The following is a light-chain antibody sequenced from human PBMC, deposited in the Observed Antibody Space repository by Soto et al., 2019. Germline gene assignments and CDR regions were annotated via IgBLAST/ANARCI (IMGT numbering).Light chain of an antibody. V-gene: IGKV3-15*01. CDR3: QQYNNWPPT. Sequence: EVVMRQSPATLSVSPGEGATLSCRARQSVGSNLAWYQQKPGQAPRLLIYGVSTKASGIPARFSGSGSGTEFTLTISSLQSEDVAVYCCQQYNNWPPTFGQGTKVDI. CDR2: GVS. J-gene: IGKJ1*01. CDR1: QSVGSN.